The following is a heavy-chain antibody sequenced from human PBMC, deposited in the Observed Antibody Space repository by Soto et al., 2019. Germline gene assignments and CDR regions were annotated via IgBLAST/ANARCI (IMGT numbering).Heavy chain of an antibody. CDR3: ARGGPDIYYFDH. CDR2: IYHIGST. J-gene: IGHJ4*02. V-gene: IGHV4-38-2*01. Sequence: KTSETLSLTCFVSVHSISSGYYLGCIRQPPGKGPGRIGSIYHIGSTYYNPSLKSRVTISVDTSKNQDSPSRSCVTTTATTMYNYARGGPDIYYFDHWGQGTLVTVSS. D-gene: IGHD5-12*01. CDR1: VHSISSGYY.